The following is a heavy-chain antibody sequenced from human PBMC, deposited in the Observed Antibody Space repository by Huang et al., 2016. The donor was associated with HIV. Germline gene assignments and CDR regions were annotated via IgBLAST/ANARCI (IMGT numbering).Heavy chain of an antibody. D-gene: IGHD6-6*01. J-gene: IGHJ4*02. Sequence: VQLVQSGAEVKKPGESLKISGKGSGYSFSSYWFAWVRQMPGKGLEWMGIIFPGDSDTTYRPAFEGQVTISADKSIGTADLQWSSLKASDTAMYYCARRFSSSSGYFDYWGQGSLVTVSS. CDR3: ARRFSSSSGYFDY. CDR2: IFPGDSDT. V-gene: IGHV5-51*01. CDR1: GYSFSSYW.